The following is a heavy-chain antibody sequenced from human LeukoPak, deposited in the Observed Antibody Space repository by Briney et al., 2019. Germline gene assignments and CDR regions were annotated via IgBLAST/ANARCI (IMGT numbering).Heavy chain of an antibody. D-gene: IGHD3-3*01. CDR1: GGSFSGYY. CDR2: IYYSGST. J-gene: IGHJ5*02. Sequence: PSETLSLTCAVYGGSFSGYYWSWIRQHPGKGLEWIGYIYYSGSTYYNLSLKSRVTISVDTSKNQFSLKLSSVTAADTAVYYCARGAHGITIFGVVIPNWFDPWGQGTLVTVSS. CDR3: ARGAHGITIFGVVIPNWFDP. V-gene: IGHV4-31*11.